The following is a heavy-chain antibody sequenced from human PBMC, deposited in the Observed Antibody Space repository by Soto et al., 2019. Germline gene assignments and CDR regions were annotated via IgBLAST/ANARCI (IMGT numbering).Heavy chain of an antibody. J-gene: IGHJ4*02. CDR1: GYTFTSYA. CDR2: MNPNSGKT. CDR3: ARENRVYDFWRGYYRVSNDIDY. V-gene: IGHV1-8*01. D-gene: IGHD3-3*01. Sequence: QVQLVQSGAEVKKPGASVKVSCKASGYTFTSYAINWVRQATGQGLEWMGWMNPNSGKTGYAQKFQGRVTMTRNTSISTAYMELSSLRSEDTAVYYCARENRVYDFWRGYYRVSNDIDYWGQGTLVPVSS.